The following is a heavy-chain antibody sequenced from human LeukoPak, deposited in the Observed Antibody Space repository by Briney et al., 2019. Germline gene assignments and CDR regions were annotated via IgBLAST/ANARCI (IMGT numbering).Heavy chain of an antibody. V-gene: IGHV7-4-1*02. J-gene: IGHJ4*02. CDR1: GYTFSTYP. CDR2: INTNTGSP. CDR3: ARLSDFASSGYSHLDY. D-gene: IGHD3-22*01. Sequence: GASVKVSCKASGYTFSTYPMNWVRQAPGQGLEWMGWINTNTGSPTYAQGLTGRFVFSLDTSVSTAYLQWSSLKASDTAIYYCARLSDFASSGYSHLDYWGQGTLVTVSS.